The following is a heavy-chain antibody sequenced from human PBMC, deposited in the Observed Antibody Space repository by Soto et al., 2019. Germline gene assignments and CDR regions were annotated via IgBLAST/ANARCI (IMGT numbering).Heavy chain of an antibody. CDR1: GYSFASYW. V-gene: IGHV5-51*01. J-gene: IGHJ6*02. D-gene: IGHD3-10*01. Sequence: ESLKISCKGSGYSFASYWIGWVRQMPGKGLEWMGIIYPGDSDTRYSPSFQGQVTISADKSISTAYLQWSSLKASDTAMYYCAGGGVRGVITRTRDYYGMDVWGQGTTVTVSS. CDR3: AGGGVRGVITRTRDYYGMDV. CDR2: IYPGDSDT.